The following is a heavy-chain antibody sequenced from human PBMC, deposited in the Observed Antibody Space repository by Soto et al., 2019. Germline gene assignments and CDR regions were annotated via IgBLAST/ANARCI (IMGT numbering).Heavy chain of an antibody. D-gene: IGHD3-10*01. Sequence: VQLVQSGAEVRKPGSSVKVSCKASGGTFNNDAISWVRQAPGQRLEWMGGIMPLFGAPNYAPDFQGRVTITADASTTTVYMELSRLTSEDTAMYFCAKARGESPMVQDDFFDYWGQGTLVSVAS. CDR2: IMPLFGAP. CDR1: GGTFNNDA. CDR3: AKARGESPMVQDDFFDY. V-gene: IGHV1-69*01. J-gene: IGHJ4*02.